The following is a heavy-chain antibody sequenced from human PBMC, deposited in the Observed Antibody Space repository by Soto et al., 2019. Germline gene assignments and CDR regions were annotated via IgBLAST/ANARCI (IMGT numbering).Heavy chain of an antibody. Sequence: QVQLQESGPGLVKPSQTLSLTCTVSSGSISSGSDYWGWVRQHPGKGLEWIGFSRNSGATFYNPSLQSRVTISVDRSKNQFFLKLTSVTAADTAIYSRARGELWWESWGQGTLVTVPS. V-gene: IGHV4-31*03. CDR3: ARGELWWES. CDR2: SRNSGAT. CDR1: SGSISSGSDY. D-gene: IGHD3-10*01. J-gene: IGHJ5*02.